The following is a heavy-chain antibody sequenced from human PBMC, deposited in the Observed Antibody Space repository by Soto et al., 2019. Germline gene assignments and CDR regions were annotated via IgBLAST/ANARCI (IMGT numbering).Heavy chain of an antibody. D-gene: IGHD5-12*01. V-gene: IGHV4-59*03. Sequence: SETLSLTCTVSGASINSDYWSRTRQSPGKGLEWIGYIYHMGGTDYNPSLKSRVTISIDKSKNQFSLNLRSVTAADTAVYFCARFTYKSGFNWFDPWGHGTQVTVSS. CDR2: IYHMGGT. CDR3: ARFTYKSGFNWFDP. CDR1: GASINSDY. J-gene: IGHJ5*02.